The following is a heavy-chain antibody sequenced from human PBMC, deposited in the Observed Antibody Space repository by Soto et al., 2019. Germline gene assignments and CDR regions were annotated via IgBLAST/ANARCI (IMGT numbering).Heavy chain of an antibody. CDR1: GFTFSSYG. Sequence: GGSLRLSCAASGFTFSSYGMHWVRQAPGKGLEWVAVISYDGSNKYYADSVKGRFTISRDNFKNTVYLQMNSLSTDDTAVYYCAKGYIAAPGVLDGIDVWGQGTMVTVSS. CDR3: AKGYIAAPGVLDGIDV. D-gene: IGHD6-13*01. CDR2: ISYDGSNK. J-gene: IGHJ3*01. V-gene: IGHV3-30*18.